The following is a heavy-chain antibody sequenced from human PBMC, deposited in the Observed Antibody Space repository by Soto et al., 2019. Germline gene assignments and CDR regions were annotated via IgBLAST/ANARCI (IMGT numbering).Heavy chain of an antibody. D-gene: IGHD5-12*01. Sequence: ASVKVSCKASGYTFTSYYMHWVRQAPGQGLEWMGIINPNGGSTSYEQKFQGRVTMTRDTSTSTVYMELSSLRSEDTAVYYCARLGIVATIGRAFDYWGQGTLVTVSS. CDR2: INPNGGST. CDR1: GYTFTSYY. V-gene: IGHV1-46*03. J-gene: IGHJ4*02. CDR3: ARLGIVATIGRAFDY.